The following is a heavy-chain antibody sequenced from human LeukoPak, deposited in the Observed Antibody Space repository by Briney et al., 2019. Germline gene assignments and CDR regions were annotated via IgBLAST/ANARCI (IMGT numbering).Heavy chain of an antibody. CDR1: GGSFSGYY. D-gene: IGHD3-9*01. CDR2: INHSGST. CDR3: ARGVIEYYDILTGYDY. V-gene: IGHV4-34*01. Sequence: SETLSLTCAVYGGSFSGYYWSWIRQPPGKGLEWIGEINHSGSTNYNPSLKSRVTISVDTSKNQFSLKLSSVTAADTAVYYCARGVIEYYDILTGYDYWGQGTLVTVSS. J-gene: IGHJ4*02.